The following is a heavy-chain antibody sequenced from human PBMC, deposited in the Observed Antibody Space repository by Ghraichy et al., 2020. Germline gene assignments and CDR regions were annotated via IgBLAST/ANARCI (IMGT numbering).Heavy chain of an antibody. V-gene: IGHV1-18*01. CDR1: GYTFTSYG. D-gene: IGHD6-19*01. CDR3: ARDRSSGWSPVVYFQH. Sequence: ASVKVSCKASGYTFTSYGISWVRQAPGQGLEWMGWISAYNGNTNYAQKLQGRVTMTTDTSKSTAYMELRSLRSDDTAVYYCARDRSSGWSPVVYFQHWGQGTLVTVSS. CDR2: ISAYNGNT. J-gene: IGHJ1*01.